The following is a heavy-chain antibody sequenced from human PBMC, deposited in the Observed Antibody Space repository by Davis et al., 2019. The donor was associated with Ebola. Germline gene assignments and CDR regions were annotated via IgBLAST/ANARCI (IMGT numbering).Heavy chain of an antibody. CDR2: INTRGDAR. CDR3: ARDYLFAFDS. V-gene: IGHV3-48*02. J-gene: IGHJ4*02. CDR1: GFTFTSYS. Sequence: PGGSLRLSCVTSGFTFTSYSFNWVRQSPGRGLEWVAHINTRGDARVYADSVKGRFTISRDDATNSVYLQMDPLKHEDAAVYYCARDYLFAFDSWGQGTQVTVSS.